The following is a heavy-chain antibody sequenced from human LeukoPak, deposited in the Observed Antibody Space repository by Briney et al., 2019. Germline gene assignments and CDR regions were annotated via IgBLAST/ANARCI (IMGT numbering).Heavy chain of an antibody. CDR1: GYSISSGFR. Sequence: SETLSLTCTVSGYSISSGFRWGWIRQPPGKGLEWIGNIYHNGSTYYNPSLKGRVIMSVDTSKNHFSLKLGSVTAADTAVYYCAREVGWLHPEGAFDIWGQGTMVTVSS. CDR2: IYHNGST. J-gene: IGHJ3*02. V-gene: IGHV4-38-2*02. CDR3: AREVGWLHPEGAFDI. D-gene: IGHD5-12*01.